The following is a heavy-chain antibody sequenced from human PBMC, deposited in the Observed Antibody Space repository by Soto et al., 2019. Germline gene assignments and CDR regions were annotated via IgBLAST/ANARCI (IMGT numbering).Heavy chain of an antibody. CDR1: GYTLTELS. Sequence: GASVKVSCKVSGYTLTELSMHWVRQAPGKGLEWMGWINPNSGGTNYAQKFQCWVTMTRDTSISTAYMELSRLRSDDTAVYYCARWDSSGWPYYYGMDVWGQGTTVTVS. CDR3: ARWDSSGWPYYYGMDV. CDR2: INPNSGGT. D-gene: IGHD6-19*01. J-gene: IGHJ6*02. V-gene: IGHV1-2*04.